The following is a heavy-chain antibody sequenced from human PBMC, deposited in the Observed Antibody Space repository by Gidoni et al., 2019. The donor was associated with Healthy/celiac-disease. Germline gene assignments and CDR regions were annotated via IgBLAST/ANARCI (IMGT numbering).Heavy chain of an antibody. J-gene: IGHJ5*02. CDR2: IYPGDSDT. D-gene: IGHD3-22*01. Sequence: EVQLVQSGAEVKKPGESLKISCKGSGYSFTSYWTGWVRQMPGKGLEWMGIIYPGDSDTRYSPSFQGQVTISADKSISTAYLQWSSLKASDTAMYYCARVNYYDSSGYYYNWFDPWGQGTLVTVSS. V-gene: IGHV5-51*01. CDR1: GYSFTSYW. CDR3: ARVNYYDSSGYYYNWFDP.